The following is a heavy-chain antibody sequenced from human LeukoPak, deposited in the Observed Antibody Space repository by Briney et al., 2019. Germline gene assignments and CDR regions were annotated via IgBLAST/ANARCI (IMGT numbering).Heavy chain of an antibody. J-gene: IGHJ4*02. CDR2: ISGSGGST. CDR1: GFTFSSYA. CDR3: AKDRDYSYGPNNFDY. D-gene: IGHD5-18*01. V-gene: IGHV3-23*01. Sequence: PGGSLRLSCAASGFTFSSYAMSWVRQAPGKGLEWVSAISGSGGSTYYADSVKGRFTISRDNSKNTLYLQMNSLRAEDTAVYYCAKDRDYSYGPNNFDYWGQGTLVTVSS.